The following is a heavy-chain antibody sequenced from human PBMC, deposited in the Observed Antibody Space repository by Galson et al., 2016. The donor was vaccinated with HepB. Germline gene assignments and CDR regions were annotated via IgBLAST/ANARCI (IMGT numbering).Heavy chain of an antibody. V-gene: IGHV3-73*01. J-gene: IGHJ6*02. CDR1: GFSISRSI. CDR2: IKYKADNYAT. Sequence: SLRLSCAASGFSISRSIVHWVRRASGKGLEWVGRIKYKADNYATTYAASVGGNFTISRGDSKNTAYLEMNSLKTEDTAVYYCTLDISGYHAMDVWGQGTTVTVSS. D-gene: IGHD3-9*01. CDR3: TLDISGYHAMDV.